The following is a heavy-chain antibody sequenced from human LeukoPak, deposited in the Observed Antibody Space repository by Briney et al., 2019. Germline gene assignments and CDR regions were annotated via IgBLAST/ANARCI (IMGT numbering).Heavy chain of an antibody. CDR1: GFIFSSYG. CDR3: ARGTPTTRDFDS. D-gene: IGHD4-11*01. CDR2: IRYDGSNT. Sequence: GGSLRLSCAASGFIFSSYGMHWVRQAPGKGLEWVAFIRYDGSNTYYADSVKGRFTISRDNSKNTLYLQMNSLRAEDTAVYYCARGTPTTRDFDSWGQGTLVTVSS. J-gene: IGHJ4*02. V-gene: IGHV3-30*02.